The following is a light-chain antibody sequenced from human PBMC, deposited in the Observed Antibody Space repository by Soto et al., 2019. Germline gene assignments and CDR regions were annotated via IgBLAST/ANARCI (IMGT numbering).Light chain of an antibody. CDR3: QSSDSRLSGSDV. Sequence: QSVLTQPPSVSGAPGQRVTISCTGSRSNIGAGYHVHWYQQLPGAAPKLLIFGDSNRPSGVPDRFSGSKSGTSASLAITGLQADDEADYYCQSSDSRLSGSDVFGSGTRSPS. V-gene: IGLV1-40*01. CDR2: GDS. J-gene: IGLJ1*01. CDR1: RSNIGAGYH.